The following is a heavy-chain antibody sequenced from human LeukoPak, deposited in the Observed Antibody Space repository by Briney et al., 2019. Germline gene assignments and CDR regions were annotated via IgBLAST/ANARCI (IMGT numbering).Heavy chain of an antibody. V-gene: IGHV3-48*02. CDR2: ITYNSGTI. J-gene: IGHJ4*02. Sequence: GGSLRLSCAAPGSTFRSYAMQWVRQAPGKGLEWVSYITYNSGTIFYADSVKGRFTISRDNAKDSLYLQMSSLRDEDTAVYYCARDSGYSYADDYWGQGTLVTVSS. D-gene: IGHD5-18*01. CDR1: GSTFRSYA. CDR3: ARDSGYSYADDY.